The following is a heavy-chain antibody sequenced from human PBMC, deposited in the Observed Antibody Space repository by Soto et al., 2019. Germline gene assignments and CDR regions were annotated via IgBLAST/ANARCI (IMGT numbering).Heavy chain of an antibody. CDR3: RRDRDPT. J-gene: IGHJ3*01. CDR2: ISSSSSYI. V-gene: IGHV3-21*01. Sequence: PGGSLRLSCAASGFTFSSYSMNWVRQAPGKGLEWVSSISSSSSYIYYADSVKGRLTISRDNAKNSLYLQMNSLIAEDTAVYCCRRDRDPTWGQGTMVTVSS. CDR1: GFTFSSYS.